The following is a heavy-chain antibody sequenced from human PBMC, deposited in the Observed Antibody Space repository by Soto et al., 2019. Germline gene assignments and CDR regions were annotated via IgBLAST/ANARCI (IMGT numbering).Heavy chain of an antibody. V-gene: IGHV3-74*01. Sequence: GGSLRLSCEASGFIFKMYYLHWVRQTPGKGPVWVARINDEGNNATYAGSVKGRFTISRDNAKNTLYLQMDGLRVDDTGLYYCTRGPRVSSIGTGAYWGQGSLVTVSS. CDR2: INDEGNNA. D-gene: IGHD1-26*01. J-gene: IGHJ4*02. CDR3: TRGPRVSSIGTGAY. CDR1: GFIFKMYY.